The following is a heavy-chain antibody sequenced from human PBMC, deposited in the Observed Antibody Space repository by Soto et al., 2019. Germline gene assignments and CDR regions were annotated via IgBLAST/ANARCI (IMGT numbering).Heavy chain of an antibody. CDR1: GFTFSSYS. CDR2: ISSSSSYI. V-gene: IGHV3-21*01. D-gene: IGHD3-22*01. Sequence: PGGSVRLSCAASGFTFSSYSMNWVRQAPGKGLEWVSSISSSSSYIYYADSVKGRFTISRDNAKNSLYLQMNSLRAEDTAVYYCARDYYDSSGYLAPLDYWGQGTLVNVSS. CDR3: ARDYYDSSGYLAPLDY. J-gene: IGHJ4*02.